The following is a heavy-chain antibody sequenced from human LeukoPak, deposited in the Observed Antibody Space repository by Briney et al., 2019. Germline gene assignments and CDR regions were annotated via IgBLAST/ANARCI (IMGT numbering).Heavy chain of an antibody. CDR1: GFTFDDYG. J-gene: IGHJ6*03. D-gene: IGHD3-16*01. CDR3: ARVLGSVRGNYMDV. CDR2: INWNGGST. V-gene: IGHV3-20*04. Sequence: GGSLRLSCAASGFTFDDYGMSWVRQAPGKGLEWVSGINWNGGSTGYADSAKGRFTISRDNAKNSLYLQMNSLRAEDTALYYCARVLGSVRGNYMDVWGKGTTVTVSS.